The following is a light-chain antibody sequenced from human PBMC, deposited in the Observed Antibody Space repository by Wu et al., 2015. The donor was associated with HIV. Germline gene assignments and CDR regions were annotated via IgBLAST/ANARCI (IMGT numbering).Light chain of an antibody. CDR2: GAS. CDR3: QHYGNSPRT. CDR1: QSINSRY. V-gene: IGKV3-20*01. Sequence: EIVLTQSPGTLSLSPGERATLSCRASQSINSRYLAWYRQRPGQAPRLLVYGASSRAAGIPDRFSGSGSGRDFTLTIGRLEPEDFAVYYCQHYGNSPRTFGQGTKVEIK. J-gene: IGKJ1*01.